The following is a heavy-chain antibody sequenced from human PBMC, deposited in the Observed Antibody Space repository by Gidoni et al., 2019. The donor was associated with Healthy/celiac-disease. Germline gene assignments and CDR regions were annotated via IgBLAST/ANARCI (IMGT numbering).Heavy chain of an antibody. Sequence: QVQLVESGGGVVQPGRCCGLSCAASGLTFSSYGMHWVRQAPGKGLEWVAVIWYDGSNKYYAEHVKGRFHISRDNSKNTLYLQMNSLRAEDTAVYYCARDPQLGLVDYWGQGTLVTVSS. V-gene: IGHV3-33*01. J-gene: IGHJ4*02. CDR3: ARDPQLGLVDY. CDR1: GLTFSSYG. CDR2: IWYDGSNK. D-gene: IGHD7-27*01.